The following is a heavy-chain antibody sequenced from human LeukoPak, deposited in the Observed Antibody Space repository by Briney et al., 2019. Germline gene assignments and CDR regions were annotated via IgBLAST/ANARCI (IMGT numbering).Heavy chain of an antibody. V-gene: IGHV4-39*01. J-gene: IGHJ4*02. Sequence: SETLSLTCTVSGGSISSSSYYWGWIRQPPGKGLEWIGSIYYSGSTYYNPSLKSRVTISVDTSKNQFSLKLSSVTASGTAVYYCARQGSGWYSDYWGQGTLVTVSS. CDR1: GGSISSSSYY. CDR3: ARQGSGWYSDY. CDR2: IYYSGST. D-gene: IGHD6-19*01.